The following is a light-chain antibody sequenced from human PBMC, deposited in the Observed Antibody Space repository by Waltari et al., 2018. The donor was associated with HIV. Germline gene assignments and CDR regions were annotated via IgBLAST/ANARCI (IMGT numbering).Light chain of an antibody. V-gene: IGKV3-11*01. CDR1: KSVNNY. CDR2: EAS. J-gene: IGKJ4*02. Sequence: EIVLTQSLATLSLSPGKGATSSNRSSKSVNNYLAWYQQKPGQDPRLLIYEASNRATGIPARFSGSGSGTDFTLTISSLEPEDFAVYYCQQRSNWPPLTFGGGTKVEIK. CDR3: QQRSNWPPLT.